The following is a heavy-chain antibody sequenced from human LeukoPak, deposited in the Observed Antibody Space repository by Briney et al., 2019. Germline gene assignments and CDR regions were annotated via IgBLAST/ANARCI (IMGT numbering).Heavy chain of an antibody. J-gene: IGHJ4*02. D-gene: IGHD3-3*01. CDR2: VHLDGRT. Sequence: PSETLSLTCTVSLDSTTSNFWSWVRQPPGKGLEWIGEVHLDGRTNYNPSLESRLTMSVDVSENQVSLKLTSVTAADTAVYYCAREGGFYRPLDYSGQGTLVTVSS. V-gene: IGHV4-4*02. CDR3: AREGGFYRPLDY. CDR1: LDSTTSNF.